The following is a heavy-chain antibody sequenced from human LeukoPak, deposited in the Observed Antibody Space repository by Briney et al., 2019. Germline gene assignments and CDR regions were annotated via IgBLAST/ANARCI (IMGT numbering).Heavy chain of an antibody. CDR2: IKQDGSEK. CDR1: GLSFSNYW. J-gene: IGHJ4*02. Sequence: AGGSLRLSCAASGLSFSNYWMSWVRQAPGKGLEWVANIKQDGSEKYYVDSVKGRFTISRDNSKNTLYLRMNSLRAEDTAVYYCARDEGIAGFDYWGQGTLVTVSS. CDR3: ARDEGIAGFDY. D-gene: IGHD2-21*01. V-gene: IGHV3-7*01.